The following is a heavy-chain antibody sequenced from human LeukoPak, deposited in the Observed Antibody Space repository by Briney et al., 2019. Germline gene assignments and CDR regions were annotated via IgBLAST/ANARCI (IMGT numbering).Heavy chain of an antibody. CDR1: GFIFNTHG. V-gene: IGHV3-30*18. Sequence: GGSLRLSCVASGFIFNTHGMHWVRRAPGKGLEWVAFISFDGAIEDYVDSVKGRFTISRDNSKDMLYLQMDSLRAVDTAVYYCAKDRGSYVLDSWGQGSLVIVSA. CDR3: AKDRGSYVLDS. CDR2: ISFDGAIE. D-gene: IGHD1-26*01. J-gene: IGHJ4*02.